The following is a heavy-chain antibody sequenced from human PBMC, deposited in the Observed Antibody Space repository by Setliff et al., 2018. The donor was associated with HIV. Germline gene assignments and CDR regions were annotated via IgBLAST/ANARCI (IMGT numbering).Heavy chain of an antibody. CDR3: ARGLGRGSGTYYNPPGY. J-gene: IGHJ4*02. D-gene: IGHD3-10*01. V-gene: IGHV4-34*01. CDR1: GGSFSGYY. Sequence: SETLSLTCAFNGGSFSGYYWMWVCQSPGEGLEWIGEINHSGNTNYNPSLKSRVTMSGDTSKNQFSLTLTSVTAADTAVYFCARGLGRGSGTYYNPPGYWGPGTLVTVSS. CDR2: INHSGNT.